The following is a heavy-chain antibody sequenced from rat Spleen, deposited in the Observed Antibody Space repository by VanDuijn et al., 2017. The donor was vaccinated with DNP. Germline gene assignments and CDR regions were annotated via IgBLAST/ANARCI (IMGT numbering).Heavy chain of an antibody. J-gene: IGHJ2*01. D-gene: IGHD5-1*01. Sequence: EVQLVESGGGLVQPGRSLKVSCVASGFIFSNYWMTWIRQAPGKGLEWVASITNSGDTTYYSDSVKGRFTISRDNAKNTLYLQMNSLRSEDTATYYCTNDWELYYWGQGVMVTVSS. V-gene: IGHV5-31*01. CDR2: ITNSGDTT. CDR3: TNDWELYY. CDR1: GFIFSNYW.